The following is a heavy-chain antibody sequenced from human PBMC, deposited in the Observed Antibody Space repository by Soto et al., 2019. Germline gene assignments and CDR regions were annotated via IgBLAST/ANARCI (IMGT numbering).Heavy chain of an antibody. J-gene: IGHJ4*02. CDR1: GFNFSSYW. Sequence: GGSLRLSCAASGFNFSSYWMSWVRQAPGKGLEWVANIKQDGSEKYYVDSVKGRFTISRDNAKNSLYLQMNSLRAEDTAVYYCARDLLVRSASRSGNYWGQGTLVTVSS. V-gene: IGHV3-7*01. D-gene: IGHD6-13*01. CDR3: ARDLLVRSASRSGNY. CDR2: IKQDGSEK.